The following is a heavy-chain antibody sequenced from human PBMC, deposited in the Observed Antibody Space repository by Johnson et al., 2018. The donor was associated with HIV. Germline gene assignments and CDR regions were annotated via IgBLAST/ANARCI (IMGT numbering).Heavy chain of an antibody. CDR1: GFTFTDAW. J-gene: IGHJ3*01. Sequence: VQLVESGGGLVKPGGSLRLSCAVSGFTFTDAWMSWVRQAPGKGLEWVGRIKRKADGGTTDYAAPVKGRFSISRDDSKTTLYLQMNSLKTEDTAVYYCTTARTYFWGQGTMVTVSS. CDR2: IKRKADGGTT. V-gene: IGHV3-15*01. CDR3: TTARTYF. D-gene: IGHD2-8*01.